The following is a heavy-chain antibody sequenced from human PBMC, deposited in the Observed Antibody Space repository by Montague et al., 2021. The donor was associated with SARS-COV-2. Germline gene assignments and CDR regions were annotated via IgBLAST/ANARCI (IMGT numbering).Heavy chain of an antibody. CDR3: ARADYGGNRYWYLDL. Sequence: SETRSLTCAVYVGSFSGYYWSWIRQSPGKGLEWIGEINHTGSTKYNPSLKSRVTISVDTSKNQFSLKLSSVSAADTAVYYCARADYGGNRYWYLDLWGRGTLVTVSS. CDR1: VGSFSGYY. V-gene: IGHV4-34*01. J-gene: IGHJ2*01. CDR2: INHTGST. D-gene: IGHD4-23*01.